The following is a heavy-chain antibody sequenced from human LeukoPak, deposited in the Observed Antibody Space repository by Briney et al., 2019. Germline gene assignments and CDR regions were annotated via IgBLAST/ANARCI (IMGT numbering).Heavy chain of an antibody. Sequence: SETLSLTCTVSGASVSRNWWSWVRQPPGKGLEWIGEIHHSGGTNYNPSLKSRVTMSLDNSNNHFSLKLSSVTAADTAVYYCARVSGPKYYGLDVWGQGTTVTVSS. CDR1: GASVSRNW. CDR2: IHHSGGT. CDR3: ARVSGPKYYGLDV. J-gene: IGHJ6*02. V-gene: IGHV4-4*02.